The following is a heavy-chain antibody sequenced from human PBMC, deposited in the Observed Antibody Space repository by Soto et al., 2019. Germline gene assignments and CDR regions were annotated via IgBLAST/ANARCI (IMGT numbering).Heavy chain of an antibody. CDR1: GFTFRSYA. CDR3: AKERATVTTND. D-gene: IGHD4-17*01. Sequence: EVQLLESGGGLVQPGGSLRLSCAASGFTFRSYAMSWVRQAPGKGLEWVSGISGSGGNIYYIDSVKGRFTISRDTSKNTVFLQMNNLRAEDTAVYYCAKERATVTTNDWGQGTLVTVSS. J-gene: IGHJ4*02. CDR2: ISGSGGNI. V-gene: IGHV3-23*01.